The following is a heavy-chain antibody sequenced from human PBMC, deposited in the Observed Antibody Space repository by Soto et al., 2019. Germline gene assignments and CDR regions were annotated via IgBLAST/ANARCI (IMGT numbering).Heavy chain of an antibody. V-gene: IGHV1-2*04. CDR1: GYTFTSYY. Sequence: GASVKVSCKASGYTFTSYYMHWVRQAPGQGLEWMGWINPNSGGTNYAQKFQGWVTMTRDTSISTAYMELSRLRSDDTAVYYCARGPVRGVDYYYYGMDVWGQGTTVTVSS. CDR2: INPNSGGT. J-gene: IGHJ6*02. D-gene: IGHD3-10*01. CDR3: ARGPVRGVDYYYYGMDV.